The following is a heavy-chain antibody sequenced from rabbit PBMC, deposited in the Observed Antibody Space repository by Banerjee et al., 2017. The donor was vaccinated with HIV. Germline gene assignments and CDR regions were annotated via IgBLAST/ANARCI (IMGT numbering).Heavy chain of an antibody. CDR1: GFSLSNNK. Sequence: QSLEESGGDLVKPGASLTLTCTVSGFSLSNNKMGWVRQAPGKGLEYIGWISSISISYYASWAKGRFTISKPSSTTVTLQMTSLTAADTATYFCARGGTLTDYGMDLRGQGTLVTVS. CDR2: ISSISIS. J-gene: IGHJ6*01. CDR3: ARGGTLTDYGMDL. D-gene: IGHD7-1*01. V-gene: IGHV1S40*01.